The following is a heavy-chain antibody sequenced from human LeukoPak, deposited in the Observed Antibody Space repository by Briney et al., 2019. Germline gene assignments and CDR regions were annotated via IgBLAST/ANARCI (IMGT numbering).Heavy chain of an antibody. CDR2: ISYDGSNK. J-gene: IGHJ6*02. D-gene: IGHD6-19*01. V-gene: IGHV3-30*18. Sequence: PGRSLRLSCAASGFTFSSYGRHWVRQAPGKGLEWVAVISYDGSNKYYADSVKGRFTISRDNSKNTLYLQMNSLRAEDTAVYYCAKATRYSSGWYHYYYYGMDVWGQGTTVTVSS. CDR1: GFTFSSYG. CDR3: AKATRYSSGWYHYYYYGMDV.